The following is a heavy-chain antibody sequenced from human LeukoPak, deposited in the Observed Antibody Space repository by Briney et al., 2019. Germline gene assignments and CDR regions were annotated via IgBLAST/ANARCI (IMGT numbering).Heavy chain of an antibody. CDR2: IIPILDTP. Sequence: ASVKVSCKASGYTFTGYYMHWVRQAPGQGLEWMGRIIPILDTPNYAQKFQGRVTITADKSTSTAYMELSSLRSEDTAVYYCARDLTSYYYDNNGAFDFWGQGTLVTVSS. CDR1: GYTFTGYY. J-gene: IGHJ4*02. D-gene: IGHD3-22*01. V-gene: IGHV1-69*08. CDR3: ARDLTSYYYDNNGAFDF.